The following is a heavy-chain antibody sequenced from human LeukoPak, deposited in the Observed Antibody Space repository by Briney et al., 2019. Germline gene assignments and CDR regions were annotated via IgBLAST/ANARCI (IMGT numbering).Heavy chain of an antibody. CDR3: AREKGVARPDDY. J-gene: IGHJ4*02. Sequence: PGGSLRLSCAASGFTFSSYEMNWVRQAPGKGLEWVSYISSSGSTIYYADSVKGRFTISRDNAKNSLYLQMNSLRAEDTAVYYCAREKGVARPDDYWGQGTLVTVSS. V-gene: IGHV3-48*03. CDR1: GFTFSSYE. D-gene: IGHD6-6*01. CDR2: ISSSGSTI.